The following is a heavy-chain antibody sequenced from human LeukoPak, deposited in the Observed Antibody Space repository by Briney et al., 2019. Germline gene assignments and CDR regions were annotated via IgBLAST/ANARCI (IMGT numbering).Heavy chain of an antibody. CDR2: IRTNTHNYAT. CDR3: SRRGDYDFDY. CDR1: GFIFSDST. Sequence: PGGSLGLSCAASGFIFSDSTIHWVRQASGKGLEWLGRIRTNTHNYATAYAASLKGRFTIFRDDSHNMAYLQLNSLKTEDTALYYCSRRGDYDFDYWGQGTLVTVSS. V-gene: IGHV3-73*01. D-gene: IGHD4-17*01. J-gene: IGHJ4*02.